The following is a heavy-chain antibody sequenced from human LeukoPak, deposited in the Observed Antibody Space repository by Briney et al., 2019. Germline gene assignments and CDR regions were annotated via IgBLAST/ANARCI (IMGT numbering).Heavy chain of an antibody. CDR2: IWYDGSKT. V-gene: IGHV3-33*01. CDR3: AREASGYYRDF. CDR1: GFTFSSYG. Sequence: PGGSLRLSCAASGFTFSSYGMHWVRQAPGKGLDWVAVIWYDGSKTSYADSVKGRFTISRDDSKNTLYLQMNSLRAEDTAVYYCAREASGYYRDFWGQGTLVTVSS. D-gene: IGHD3-3*01. J-gene: IGHJ4*02.